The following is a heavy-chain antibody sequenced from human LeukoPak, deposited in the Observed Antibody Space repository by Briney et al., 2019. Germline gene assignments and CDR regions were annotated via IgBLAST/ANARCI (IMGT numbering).Heavy chain of an antibody. V-gene: IGHV3-21*01. J-gene: IGHJ3*02. Sequence: GGSLRLSCAASGFTLSSYSMNWVRQAPGKGLEWVSSISRSSAYIYYADSVKGRFTISRDNAKNSLYLQMNSLRAEDTAVYYCAREPNFVSPIYDILTGYYRDAFDIWGQGTMVTVSS. D-gene: IGHD3-9*01. CDR2: ISRSSAYI. CDR1: GFTLSSYS. CDR3: AREPNFVSPIYDILTGYYRDAFDI.